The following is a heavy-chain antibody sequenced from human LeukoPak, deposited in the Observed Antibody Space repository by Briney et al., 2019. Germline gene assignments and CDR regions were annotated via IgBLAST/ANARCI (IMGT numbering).Heavy chain of an antibody. CDR1: GGSFSGYY. CDR3: ARGLGTAMNFDY. J-gene: IGHJ4*02. CDR2: INHSGST. Sequence: SGTLSLTCAVYGGSFSGYYWSWIRQPPGKGLEWIGEINHSGSTNCNPSLKSRVTISVDTSKNQFSLKLSSVTAADTAVYYCARGLGTAMNFDYWGQGTLVTVSS. D-gene: IGHD5-18*01. V-gene: IGHV4-34*01.